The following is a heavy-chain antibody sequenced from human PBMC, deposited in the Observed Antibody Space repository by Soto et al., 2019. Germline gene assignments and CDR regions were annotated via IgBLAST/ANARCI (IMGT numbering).Heavy chain of an antibody. CDR2: LYGHDDK. V-gene: IGHV2-5*01. CDR1: GFSLSTSGVG. D-gene: IGHD3-22*01. CDR3: AHRATSSGYWGY. J-gene: IGHJ4*02. Sequence: QINLRESGPTLVKPTQTLTLTCTFSGFSLSTSGVGVGWIRQPPGKALEWLAILYGHDDKRYSPSLKSRLTIXKXXSKDPVVLTMTRMDPVDTATYYCAHRATSSGYWGYWGQGTLVTVSS.